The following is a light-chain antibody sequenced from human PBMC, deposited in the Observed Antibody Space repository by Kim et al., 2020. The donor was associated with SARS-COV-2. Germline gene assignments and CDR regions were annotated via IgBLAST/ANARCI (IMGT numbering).Light chain of an antibody. V-gene: IGLV2-14*03. Sequence: QSALTQPASVSGSPGQSVTISCTGTSSDIGDYNYVSWYQQHPGKAPKLMIYDVSNRPSGVSNRFSGSKSGNTASLTISGLQAEDEADYYCSSYSSSNTMLFGGGTQLT. CDR2: DVS. CDR1: SSDIGDYNY. CDR3: SSYSSSNTML. J-gene: IGLJ2*01.